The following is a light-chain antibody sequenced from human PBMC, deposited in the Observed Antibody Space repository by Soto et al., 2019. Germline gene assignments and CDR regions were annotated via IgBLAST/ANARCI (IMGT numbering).Light chain of an antibody. CDR3: HQRPSWPRT. CDR1: QYINTR. Sequence: MVLTHSPAALSAFPPDRVTRSCRASQYINTRLAWYQHRPGQAPRLLIYQTSIRAAGIPARFSASGSGTDFTLTISDVQPEDFALYYCHQRPSWPRTFGQGTKVDFK. J-gene: IGKJ1*01. CDR2: QTS. V-gene: IGKV3-11*01.